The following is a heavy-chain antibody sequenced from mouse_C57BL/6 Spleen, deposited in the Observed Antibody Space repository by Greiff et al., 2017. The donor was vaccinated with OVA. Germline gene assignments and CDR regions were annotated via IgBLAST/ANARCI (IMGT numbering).Heavy chain of an antibody. D-gene: IGHD4-1*01. CDR2: FYPGSGSI. CDR3: ARHEGTGKGWYFDV. CDR1: GYTFTEYT. J-gene: IGHJ1*03. V-gene: IGHV1-62-2*01. Sequence: QVHVKQSGAELVKPGASVKLSCKASGYTFTEYTIHWVKQRSGQGLEWIGWFYPGSGSIKYNEKFKDKATLTADKSSSTVYMERSRLTSEDSAVYFCARHEGTGKGWYFDVWGTGTTVTVSS.